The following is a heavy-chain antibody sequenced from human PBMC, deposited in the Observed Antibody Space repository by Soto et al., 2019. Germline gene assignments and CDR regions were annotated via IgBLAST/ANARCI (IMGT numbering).Heavy chain of an antibody. CDR3: ARFPCSGGSCYLGAFDI. CDR1: GYTSINFF. Sequence: ASVKVSCKASGYTSINFFGHWVRQAPGQGLQWVGIINPSGGATTYPQKFQGRVTMARDTSTSTVYMDVSRLRFDDTAVYYCARFPCSGGSCYLGAFDIWGQGTMVNVS. D-gene: IGHD2-15*01. CDR2: INPSGGAT. J-gene: IGHJ3*02. V-gene: IGHV1-46*01.